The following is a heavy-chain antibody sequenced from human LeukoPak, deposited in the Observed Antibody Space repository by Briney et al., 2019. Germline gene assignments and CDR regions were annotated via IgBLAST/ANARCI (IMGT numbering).Heavy chain of an antibody. CDR3: ARLPDYGDYGDDY. J-gene: IGHJ4*02. CDR2: IIPIFGTA. D-gene: IGHD4-17*01. CDR1: GGTFSSYA. V-gene: IGHV1-69*13. Sequence: SVMVSCKASGGTFSSYAISWVRQAPGQGLEWMGGIIPIFGTANYAQKFQGRVTITADESTSTAYMELSSLRSEDTAVYYCARLPDYGDYGDDYWGQGTLVTVSS.